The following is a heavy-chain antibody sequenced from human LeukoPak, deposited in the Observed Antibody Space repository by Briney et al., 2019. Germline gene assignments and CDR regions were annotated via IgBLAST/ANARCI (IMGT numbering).Heavy chain of an antibody. CDR2: IIPIFGTA. J-gene: IGHJ4*02. V-gene: IGHV1-69*13. CDR1: GGTFRSYA. Sequence: SVKVSCKASGGTFRSYAISWVRQAPGQGLEWMGGIIPIFGTANYAQMFQGRVTITADESTSTAYMELSSLRSEDTAVYYCALWFGEFYYFDYWGQGTLVTVSS. CDR3: ALWFGEFYYFDY. D-gene: IGHD3-10*01.